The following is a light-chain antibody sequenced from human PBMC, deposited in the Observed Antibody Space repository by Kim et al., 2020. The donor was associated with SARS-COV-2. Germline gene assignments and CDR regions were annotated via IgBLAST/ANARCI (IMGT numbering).Light chain of an antibody. J-gene: IGKJ5*01. V-gene: IGKV3-20*01. CDR2: GAS. Sequence: GERATLPCRASQIVSNPDLAGYQQNPGQAPRLLIYGASSMATGIPDSFSGSRSGTDFTLTISRLEPEDFAVYYCQHYGSSPPEITFGQGTRLEIK. CDR3: QHYGSSPPEIT. CDR1: QIVSNPD.